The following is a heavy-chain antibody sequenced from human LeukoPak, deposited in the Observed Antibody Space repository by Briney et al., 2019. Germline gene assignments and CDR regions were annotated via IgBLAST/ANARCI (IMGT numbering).Heavy chain of an antibody. CDR3: ARGSVPTSHYAADY. Sequence: SETLSLTCAVYGGSFSGYYWSWIRQPPGKGLEWIGEINHSGSTNYNPSLKSRVTISVDTSKNQFSLKLSSVTAADTAVYYCARGSVPTSHYAADYWGQGTLVTVSS. D-gene: IGHD4-17*01. J-gene: IGHJ4*02. CDR2: INHSGST. CDR1: GGSFSGYY. V-gene: IGHV4-34*01.